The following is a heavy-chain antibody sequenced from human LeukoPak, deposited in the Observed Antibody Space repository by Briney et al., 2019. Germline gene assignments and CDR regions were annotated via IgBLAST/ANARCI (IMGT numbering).Heavy chain of an antibody. CDR2: IYYTGST. V-gene: IGHV4-59*01. Sequence: SETLSLTCTVSGGSISRDYWSWIRQPPGKGLEWIGYIYYTGSTNYNPSLKSRVTISVDTSKNQFSLKLSSVTAADTAVYYCARDRPGGSSLDYWGQGTLVIVSS. J-gene: IGHJ4*02. D-gene: IGHD6-13*01. CDR3: ARDRPGGSSLDY. CDR1: GGSISRDY.